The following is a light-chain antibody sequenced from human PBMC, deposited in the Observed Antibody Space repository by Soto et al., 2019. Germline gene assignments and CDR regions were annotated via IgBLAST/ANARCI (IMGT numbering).Light chain of an antibody. CDR3: QQYGSSPRT. Sequence: EIVLTQSPGTLSLSPGERATLSCRASQSVNNNYLGWYQQKPGQAPRLLIYDASSRATGIPDRFSGSGSGTDFTLTISRLEPEDFAVYYCQQYGSSPRTFGQGTKVEIK. J-gene: IGKJ1*01. V-gene: IGKV3-20*01. CDR1: QSVNNNY. CDR2: DAS.